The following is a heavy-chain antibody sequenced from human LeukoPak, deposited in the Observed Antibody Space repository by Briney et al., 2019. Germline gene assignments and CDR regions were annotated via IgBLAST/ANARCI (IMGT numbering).Heavy chain of an antibody. CDR1: GYTFTSYY. CDR2: IIPIFGTA. CDR3: ARDKAAGSSGYSPTPWFDP. D-gene: IGHD3-22*01. V-gene: IGHV1-69*13. J-gene: IGHJ5*02. Sequence: SVKVSCKASGYTFTSYYMHWVRQAPGQGLEWMGGIIPIFGTANYAQKFQGRVTITADESTSTAYMELSSLRSEDTAVYYCARDKAAGSSGYSPTPWFDPWGQGTLVTVSS.